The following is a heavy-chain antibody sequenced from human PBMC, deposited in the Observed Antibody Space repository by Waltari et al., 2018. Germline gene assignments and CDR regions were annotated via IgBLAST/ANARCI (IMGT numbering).Heavy chain of an antibody. CDR2: LIPIFGTP. Sequence: QVQLVQSGAEVKKHGSSVKVSGKASGGTLSSYAISWVRQAPGQGLEWRGGLIPIFGTPNYAQKFQGRVTITADESTSTAYMELSSLRSEDTAVYYCASRGVAGTNYFDYWGQVTLVTVSS. CDR3: ASRGVAGTNYFDY. D-gene: IGHD6-19*01. J-gene: IGHJ4*02. CDR1: GGTLSSYA. V-gene: IGHV1-69*13.